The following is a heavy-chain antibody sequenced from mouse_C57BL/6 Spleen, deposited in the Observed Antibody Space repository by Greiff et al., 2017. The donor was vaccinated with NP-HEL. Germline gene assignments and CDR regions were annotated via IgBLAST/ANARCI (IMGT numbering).Heavy chain of an antibody. CDR3: AKAGYGDDESYIDY. V-gene: IGHV1-64*01. J-gene: IGHJ2*01. CDR2: IHPNSGST. Sequence: QVQLQQPGAELVKPGASVKLSCKASGYTFTSYWMHWVKQRPGQGLEWIGMIHPNSGSTNYIEKFKSKATLTVDKSSSTAYMQLSSLTSGDSSVDYCAKAGYGDDESYIDYWGQGTTLTVSS. CDR1: GYTFTSYW. D-gene: IGHD2-2*01.